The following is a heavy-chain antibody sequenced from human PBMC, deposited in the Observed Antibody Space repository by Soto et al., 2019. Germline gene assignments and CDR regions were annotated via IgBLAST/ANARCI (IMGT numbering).Heavy chain of an antibody. CDR2: ISYDGSKE. CDR1: GFTFSSYG. CDR3: AKDLRLWSKDYYYYGMDV. Sequence: QVQLVESGGGVVQPGRSLRLSCAASGFTFSSYGMHWVRQAPGKGLEWVAVISYDGSKEFYADSVKGRFTISRDNSKNTLYLQMNRLRAEDTAVYYCAKDLRLWSKDYYYYGMDVWGQGTMVTVSS. J-gene: IGHJ6*02. V-gene: IGHV3-30*18. D-gene: IGHD5-18*01.